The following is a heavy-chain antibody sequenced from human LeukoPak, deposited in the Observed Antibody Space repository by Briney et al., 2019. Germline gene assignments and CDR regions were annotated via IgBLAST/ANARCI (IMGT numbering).Heavy chain of an antibody. Sequence: SETLSLTCTVSGGSISSSNYYWGCRRQPPGKGLEWMGSIYYTGSTYYNPSLKSRVTISVDTSKNQFSLKLSSVTAAHTAVYYCAKTMVRGVPRPHFDYWGQGTLVTVSS. CDR3: AKTMVRGVPRPHFDY. CDR1: GGSISSSNYY. V-gene: IGHV4-39*01. D-gene: IGHD3-10*01. J-gene: IGHJ4*02. CDR2: IYYTGST.